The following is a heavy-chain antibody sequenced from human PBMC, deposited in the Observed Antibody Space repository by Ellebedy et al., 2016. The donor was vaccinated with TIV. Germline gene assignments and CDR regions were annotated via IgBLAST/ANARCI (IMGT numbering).Heavy chain of an antibody. CDR1: GFTFSSHW. Sequence: GESLKISCAASGFTFSSHWMHWVRQAPGKGLVWVSRIKDDGSETSYVDSVKGRFIISRDNAKNTLYLQMNSLRVEDTAMYYCARDGAVPGGKGDYWGQGTLVIVSS. V-gene: IGHV3-74*01. D-gene: IGHD4-23*01. CDR3: ARDGAVPGGKGDY. J-gene: IGHJ4*02. CDR2: IKDDGSET.